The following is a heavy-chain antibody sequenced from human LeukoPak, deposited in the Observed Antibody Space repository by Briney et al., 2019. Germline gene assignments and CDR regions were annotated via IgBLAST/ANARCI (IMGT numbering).Heavy chain of an antibody. D-gene: IGHD2-2*02. CDR2: IYTSGST. CDR1: GASISSGSYY. CDR3: AREDCSSTSCYTLGWFDP. Sequence: SQTLSLTCTVSGASISSGSYYWSWIRRPAGKGLEWIGRIYTSGSTIYNPSLKSRVTISLDTSKNQFSLKLSSVTAADTAVYYCAREDCSSTSCYTLGWFDPWGQGTLVIVSS. J-gene: IGHJ5*02. V-gene: IGHV4-61*02.